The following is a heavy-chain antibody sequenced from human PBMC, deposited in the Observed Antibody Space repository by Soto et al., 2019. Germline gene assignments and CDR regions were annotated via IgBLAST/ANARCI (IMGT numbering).Heavy chain of an antibody. D-gene: IGHD3-3*01. CDR1: GFTFSSYD. CDR3: ARVLGRITIFGVARTEYYYGMDV. CDR2: IGTAGDT. Sequence: GGSLRLSCAASGFTFSSYDMHWVRQATGKGLEWVSAIGTAGDTYYPGSVKGRFTISRENAKNSLYLQMNSLRAEDTAVYYCARVLGRITIFGVARTEYYYGMDVWGQGTTVTVSS. J-gene: IGHJ6*02. V-gene: IGHV3-13*01.